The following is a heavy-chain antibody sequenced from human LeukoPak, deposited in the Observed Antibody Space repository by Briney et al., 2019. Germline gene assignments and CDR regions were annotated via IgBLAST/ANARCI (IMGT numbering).Heavy chain of an antibody. Sequence: SETLSLTCTVSGGSINNGGYYWSWIRQHPGKGLEWIGYIYYSGSSYYNPSLRSRVTISVDTSKNQFSLKLSSVTAADTAVYYCARDFRIAAAGYFDYWGQGTLVTVSS. CDR3: ARDFRIAAAGYFDY. V-gene: IGHV4-30-4*01. D-gene: IGHD6-13*01. CDR2: IYYSGSS. CDR1: GGSINNGGYY. J-gene: IGHJ4*02.